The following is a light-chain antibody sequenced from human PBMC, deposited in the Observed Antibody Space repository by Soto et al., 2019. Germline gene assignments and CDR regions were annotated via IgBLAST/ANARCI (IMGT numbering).Light chain of an antibody. J-gene: IGKJ1*01. V-gene: IGKV2-30*01. Sequence: DVVMTQSPLSLPVTLGQPASISCRSSQSLVCSDGNTYLNWFQQRPGQSPRRLIYKVSNRDSGVPDRFSGSGSGTDFTLKISRVEAEDVGVYYCMQGTHWRVTFGQGTKVDIK. CDR1: QSLVCSDGNTY. CDR3: MQGTHWRVT. CDR2: KVS.